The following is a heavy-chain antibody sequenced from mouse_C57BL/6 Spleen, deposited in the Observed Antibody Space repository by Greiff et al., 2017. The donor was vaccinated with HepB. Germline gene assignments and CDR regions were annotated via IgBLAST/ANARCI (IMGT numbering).Heavy chain of an antibody. CDR3: ARQLRPYFDY. CDR1: GFTFSSYG. CDR2: ISSGGSYT. J-gene: IGHJ2*01. Sequence: VQLKQSGGDLVKPGGSLKLSCAASGFTFSSYGMSWVRQTPDKRLEWVATISSGGSYTYYPDSVKGRFTISRDNAKNTLYLQMSSLKSEDPAMYYCARQLRPYFDYWGQGTTLTVSS. D-gene: IGHD3-2*02. V-gene: IGHV5-6*01.